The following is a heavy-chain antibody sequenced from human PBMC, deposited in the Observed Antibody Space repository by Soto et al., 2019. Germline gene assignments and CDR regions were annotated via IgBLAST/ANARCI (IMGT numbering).Heavy chain of an antibody. J-gene: IGHJ4*02. CDR2: IIPILGIA. CDR1: GGTFSSYT. CDR3: AWGPTSPYIVVGALDY. Sequence: QVQLVQSGAEVKKPGSSVKVSCKASGGTFSSYTISWVRQAPGQGLEWMGRIIPILGIANYAQKFQGRVTVTADKSTSTAYRELGSLRSEDTAVYYCAWGPTSPYIVVGALDYWGQGTLVTVSS. V-gene: IGHV1-69*02. D-gene: IGHD2-15*01.